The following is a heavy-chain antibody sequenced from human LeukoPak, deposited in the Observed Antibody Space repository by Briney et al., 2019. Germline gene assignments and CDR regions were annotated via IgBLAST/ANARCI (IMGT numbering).Heavy chain of an antibody. J-gene: IGHJ4*02. CDR1: GGSISSYY. D-gene: IGHD3-10*01. V-gene: IGHV4-4*07. CDR2: IYTSGST. CDR3: ARGDRLVDRGVIGPCDY. Sequence: SETLSLTCTVSGGSISSYYWSWIRQPAGKGLEWIGRIYTSGSTNYNPSLKSRVTMSVDTSKNQSSLKLSSVTAADTAVYYCARGDRLVDRGVIGPCDYWGQGTLVTVSS.